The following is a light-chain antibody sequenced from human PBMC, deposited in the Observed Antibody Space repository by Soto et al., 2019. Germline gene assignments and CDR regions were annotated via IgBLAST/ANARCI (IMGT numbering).Light chain of an antibody. CDR3: MQGTHWPPWT. CDR1: QSLLSSDGDTF. J-gene: IGKJ1*01. Sequence: DVVMTQSPLSLPVTLGQPASISCRSSQSLLSSDGDTFLNWFHRRPGQSPRRLIYKVSNRDSGVPDRVSGSGSGTNFTLTISRGEAEDVGVYYCMQGTHWPPWTFGQGTKVEIK. V-gene: IGKV2-30*01. CDR2: KVS.